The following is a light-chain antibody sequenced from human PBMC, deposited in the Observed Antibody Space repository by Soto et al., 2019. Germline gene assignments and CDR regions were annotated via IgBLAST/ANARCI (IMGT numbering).Light chain of an antibody. CDR2: EVT. CDR3: SSYAGSNNFV. CDR1: SSDVGYYDY. Sequence: QSALTQPPSAPGSPGQSVTISCTGTSSDVGYYDYVSWYQQHPGKAPKLVIYEVTKRPSGVPDRVSASKSGNTASLTVSGLRAEDEADYYCSSYAGSNNFVFGSGTKV. J-gene: IGLJ1*01. V-gene: IGLV2-8*01.